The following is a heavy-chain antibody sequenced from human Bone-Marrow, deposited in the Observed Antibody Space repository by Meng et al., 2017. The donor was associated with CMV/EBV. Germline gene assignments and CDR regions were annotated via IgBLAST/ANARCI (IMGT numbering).Heavy chain of an antibody. CDR3: ARGRGHDFWSGYSTTEFDP. CDR1: GGSTSGYQ. Sequence: GSLRLSCDISGGSTSGYQWSWIRQAPGKGLEWIGQISHHGNTDYNPSLKSRVTISIDTSKNQFSLKLSSVTAADTAVYYCARGRGHDFWSGYSTTEFDPWGQGTRVTGSS. CDR2: ISHHGNT. J-gene: IGHJ5*02. V-gene: IGHV4-34*01. D-gene: IGHD3-3*01.